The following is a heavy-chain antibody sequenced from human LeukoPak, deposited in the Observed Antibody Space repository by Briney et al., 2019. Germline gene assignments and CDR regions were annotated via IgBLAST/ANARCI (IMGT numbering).Heavy chain of an antibody. D-gene: IGHD6-6*01. CDR3: ARGFPSSSLGWMGG. J-gene: IGHJ4*02. CDR1: GYTFTGYY. CDR2: INPNSGGT. Sequence: ASLKVSCKASGYTFTGYYMYWVRQAPGQGRERMGRINPNSGGTNYAQKFQGRVTMTRATSIRTAYMELSRLRADDTAVYYCARGFPSSSLGWMGGWGQGTLVTVSS. V-gene: IGHV1-2*06.